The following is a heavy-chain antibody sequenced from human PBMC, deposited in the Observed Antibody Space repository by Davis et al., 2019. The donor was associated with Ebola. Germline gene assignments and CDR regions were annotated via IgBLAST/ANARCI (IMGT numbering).Heavy chain of an antibody. V-gene: IGHV2-5*02. Sequence: SGPTLVKPTQALTLTCTFSGFSLSTSGVGVVWIRQPPGKALEWLAVIYWDDDKRYSPSLKSRLTLTKDTSKNQVVLTMTNMDPVDTATYYCAHIIAATGAWVFDYWGQGTLVTVSS. D-gene: IGHD6-13*01. CDR2: IYWDDDK. CDR1: GFSLSTSGVG. J-gene: IGHJ4*02. CDR3: AHIIAATGAWVFDY.